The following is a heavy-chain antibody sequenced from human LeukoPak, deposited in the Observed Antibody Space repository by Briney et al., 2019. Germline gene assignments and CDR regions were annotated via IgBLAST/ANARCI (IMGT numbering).Heavy chain of an antibody. V-gene: IGHV3-21*01. D-gene: IGHD2-21*01. CDR1: GFTFSRYS. CDR2: ISTSSSYI. J-gene: IGHJ4*02. CDR3: VRGHIVVMADDDVFDY. Sequence: PGGSLRLSCAASGFTFSRYSMNWVRQAPGKGLEWVSSISTSSSYIYYANSVKGRFTVSRDNAKNSLYLQMNSLRAEDTAVYYCVRGHIVVMADDDVFDYWGQGTLITVSS.